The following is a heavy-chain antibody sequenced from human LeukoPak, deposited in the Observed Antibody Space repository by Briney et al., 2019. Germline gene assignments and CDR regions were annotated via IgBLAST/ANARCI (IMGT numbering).Heavy chain of an antibody. CDR2: IYYSGST. Sequence: SETLSLTCTVSGGSISSYYWSWIRQPPGKGLEWIGYIYYSGSTHYNPSLKSRVTISVDTSKNQFSLKLSSVTAADTAVYYCARWVRGGSGSFGDAFDIWGQGTMVTVSS. J-gene: IGHJ3*02. CDR3: ARWVRGGSGSFGDAFDI. V-gene: IGHV4-59*01. D-gene: IGHD3-10*01. CDR1: GGSISSYY.